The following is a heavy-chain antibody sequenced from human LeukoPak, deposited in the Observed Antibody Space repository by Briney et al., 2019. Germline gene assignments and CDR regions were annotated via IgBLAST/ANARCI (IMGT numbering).Heavy chain of an antibody. J-gene: IGHJ4*02. Sequence: GASVKVSCKASGYTFISYAMHWVRQAPGQRLEWMGWINAGNGNTKYSQKFQGRVTITRDTSASTAYMELSSLRSEDTTVYYCARLRYYYDSSGFDYWGQGTLVTVSS. CDR2: INAGNGNT. CDR1: GYTFISYA. CDR3: ARLRYYYDSSGFDY. V-gene: IGHV1-3*01. D-gene: IGHD3-22*01.